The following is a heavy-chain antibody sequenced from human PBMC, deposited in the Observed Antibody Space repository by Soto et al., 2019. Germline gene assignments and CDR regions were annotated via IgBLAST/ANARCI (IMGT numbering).Heavy chain of an antibody. Sequence: GALVKVSCNASGYSFTSLHFNWVRQATGQGLEWTGWMNPHSGGTGFAQRFQGRVTMTRNTSINTAYMELRSLRSQDTAVYYCARGSPGRVGHWVQGTQVTVSS. D-gene: IGHD1-26*01. CDR1: GYSFTSLH. J-gene: IGHJ4*02. CDR2: MNPHSGGT. V-gene: IGHV1-8*01. CDR3: ARGSPGRVGH.